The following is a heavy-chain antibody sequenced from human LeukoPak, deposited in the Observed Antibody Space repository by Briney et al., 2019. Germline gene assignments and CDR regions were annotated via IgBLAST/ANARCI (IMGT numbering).Heavy chain of an antibody. D-gene: IGHD5-24*01. CDR1: GGSLSSSTYY. Sequence: PSETLSLTCTVPGGSLSSSTYYWGWIRQPPGKGLVRLGSIYYSGSPYYNPSLKSRVTISVDTSKNQFSLKLTTITAAHTTAYICARHNYKAGVVWGQGTTVTVSS. J-gene: IGHJ6*01. CDR3: ARHNYKAGVV. V-gene: IGHV4-39*01. CDR2: IYYSGSP.